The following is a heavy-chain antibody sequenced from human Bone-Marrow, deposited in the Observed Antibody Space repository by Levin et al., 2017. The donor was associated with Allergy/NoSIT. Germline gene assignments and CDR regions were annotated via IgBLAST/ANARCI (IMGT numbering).Heavy chain of an antibody. D-gene: IGHD6-6*01. CDR2: ISGSGDST. J-gene: IGHJ5*02. CDR1: GVSFSSFA. Sequence: PGGSLRLSCEASGVSFSSFAMVWVRQPPGKGLEWVSGISGSGDSTYYADFVKGRFAISRDNTKNMLYLQMNSLRAEDTALYYCAKSSAKYPEYQWFDPWGQGTQVTVSS. V-gene: IGHV3-23*01. CDR3: AKSSAKYPEYQWFDP.